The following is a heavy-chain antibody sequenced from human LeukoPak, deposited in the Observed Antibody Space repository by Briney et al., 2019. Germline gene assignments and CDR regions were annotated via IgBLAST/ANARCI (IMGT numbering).Heavy chain of an antibody. D-gene: IGHD5-18*01. CDR1: GGSISSGGYY. CDR3: ARGGAMVPHDAFDI. V-gene: IGHV4-30-2*01. J-gene: IGHJ3*02. Sequence: SQTLSLTCTVSGGSISSGGYYWSWIRQPPGKGLEWIGEINHSGSTNYNPSLKSRVTISVDTSKNQFSLKLSSVTAADTAVYYCARGGAMVPHDAFDIWGQGTMVTVSS. CDR2: INHSGST.